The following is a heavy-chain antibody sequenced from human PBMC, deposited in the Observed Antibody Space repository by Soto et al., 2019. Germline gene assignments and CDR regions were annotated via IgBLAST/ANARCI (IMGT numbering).Heavy chain of an antibody. J-gene: IGHJ6*03. CDR1: GFTFSNYW. Sequence: EVKLVESGGGLVQPGGSLRHSCAASGFTFSNYWMYWVRQSPGKGLVWVSRINSDGSVSSYADSVKGRLTIYRDNVKNTLYLQMNSLRVEETTVSYCARGDCVGGTCYSLAGSFFYYMDVWGKGTRVTVFS. CDR2: INSDGSVS. CDR3: ARGDCVGGTCYSLAGSFFYYMDV. D-gene: IGHD2-15*01. V-gene: IGHV3-74*01.